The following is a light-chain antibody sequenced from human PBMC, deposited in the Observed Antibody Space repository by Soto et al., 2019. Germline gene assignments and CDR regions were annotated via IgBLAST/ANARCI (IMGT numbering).Light chain of an antibody. CDR2: DAS. CDR1: QGVSSY. V-gene: IGKV3D-11*01. Sequence: ESVLTQSPATLSLSPGERSTLSCRASQGVSSYLAWYQQKPGQAPRLLIYDASNRATGIPARFSGSGPGTDFTLTISSLEPEDFAVYYCQQRSNWQITFGQGTRLEIK. J-gene: IGKJ5*01. CDR3: QQRSNWQIT.